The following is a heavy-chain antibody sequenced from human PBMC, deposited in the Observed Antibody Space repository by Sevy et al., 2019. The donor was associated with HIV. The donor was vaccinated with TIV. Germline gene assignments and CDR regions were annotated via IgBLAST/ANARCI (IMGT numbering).Heavy chain of an antibody. D-gene: IGHD3-10*01. J-gene: IGHJ3*02. V-gene: IGHV3-11*06. Sequence: GGSLRLSCAASGFTFSDYYMSWIRQAPGKGPEWVSYISSSSSYTNYADSVKGRFTISRDNAKNSLYLQMNSLRAEDTAVYYCARDPVNYYGSGSYFAFDIWGQGTMVTVSS. CDR2: ISSSSSYT. CDR1: GFTFSDYY. CDR3: ARDPVNYYGSGSYFAFDI.